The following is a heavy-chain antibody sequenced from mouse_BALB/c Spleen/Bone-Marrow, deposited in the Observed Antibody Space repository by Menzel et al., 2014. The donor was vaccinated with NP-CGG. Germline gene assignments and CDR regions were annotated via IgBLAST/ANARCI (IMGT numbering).Heavy chain of an antibody. D-gene: IGHD2-1*01. CDR1: GFDFSRYW. J-gene: IGHJ2*01. CDR2: INPDSRTI. CDR3: ARGNYYGHLDY. Sequence: EVKLMESGGGLVQPGGSLKLSCAASGFDFSRYWMSWVRQAPGKGLQWIGEINPDSRTINYTPSLKDKFIISRDNAKNTLYLQMSKVRSEDTALYYCARGNYYGHLDYWGQGTTPTVSS. V-gene: IGHV4-1*02.